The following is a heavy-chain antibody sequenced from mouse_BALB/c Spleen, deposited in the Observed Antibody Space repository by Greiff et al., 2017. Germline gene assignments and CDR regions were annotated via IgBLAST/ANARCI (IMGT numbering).Heavy chain of an antibody. Sequence: DVHLVESGGGLVKPGGSLKLSCAASGFTFSDYYMYWVRQTPEKRLEWVATISDGGSYTYYPDSVKGRFTISRDNAKNNLYLQMSSLKSEDTAMYYCARVMITRAMDYWGQGTSVTVSS. D-gene: IGHD2-4*01. V-gene: IGHV5-4*02. CDR2: ISDGGSYT. CDR3: ARVMITRAMDY. J-gene: IGHJ4*01. CDR1: GFTFSDYY.